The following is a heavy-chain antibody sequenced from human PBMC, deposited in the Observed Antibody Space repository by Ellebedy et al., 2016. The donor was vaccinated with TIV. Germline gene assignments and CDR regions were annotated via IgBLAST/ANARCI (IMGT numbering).Heavy chain of an antibody. D-gene: IGHD4-17*01. V-gene: IGHV3-7*01. CDR3: ARRGSYGDYAVQINSWLDT. J-gene: IGHJ5*02. CDR2: IYQDGSDQ. Sequence: GGSLRLSCAASGFSFRSYWMSWVRQAPGKGLEWVANIYQDGSDQYYVDSVKGRFTISRDNANNSLFLQMNSLIAEDTAVYYCARRGSYGDYAVQINSWLDTWGRGTLVAVSS. CDR1: GFSFRSYW.